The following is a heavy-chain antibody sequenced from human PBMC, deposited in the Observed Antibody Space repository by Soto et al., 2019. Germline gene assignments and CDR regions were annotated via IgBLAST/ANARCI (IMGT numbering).Heavy chain of an antibody. V-gene: IGHV1-3*01. CDR1: GYTFTSYA. D-gene: IGHD2-15*01. CDR2: INAGNGNT. Sequence: QVQLVQSGAEVKKPGASVKVSCKASGYTFTSYAMHWVRQAPGQRLEWMGWINAGNGNTKYSQKFQGRVTITRDTSASTADMGLSSLRSEDTAVYYCARGPGGPDGPGDYWGQGTLVTVSS. J-gene: IGHJ4*02. CDR3: ARGPGGPDGPGDY.